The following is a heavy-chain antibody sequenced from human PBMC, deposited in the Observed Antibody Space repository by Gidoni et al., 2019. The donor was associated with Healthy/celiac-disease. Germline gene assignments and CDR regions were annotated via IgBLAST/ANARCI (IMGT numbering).Heavy chain of an antibody. D-gene: IGHD6-13*01. CDR2: INHSGST. V-gene: IGHV4-34*01. CDR1: GGSFSGYY. J-gene: IGHJ6*03. Sequence: QVQLQQSRAGLLKPSETLSLTCAVYGGSFSGYYWSWLRQPPGKGLEWIVEINHSGSTNYNPSLKSRVTISVDTSKNQFSLKLSSVTAADTAVYYCARVERYSSSWSNKPGYMDVWGKGTTVTVSS. CDR3: ARVERYSSSWSNKPGYMDV.